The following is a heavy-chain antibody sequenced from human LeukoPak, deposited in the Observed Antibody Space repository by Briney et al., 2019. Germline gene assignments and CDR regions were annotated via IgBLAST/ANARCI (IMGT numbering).Heavy chain of an antibody. CDR1: GGSISSYY. J-gene: IGHJ6*02. CDR3: ARWDPPYYYYGMDG. V-gene: IGHV4-59*01. D-gene: IGHD1-26*01. Sequence: SETLSLTCTVSGGSISSYYWSWIRQPPGKGLEWIGYIYYSGSTNYNPSLKSRVTISVDTSKNQFSLKLSSVTAADTAVYYCARWDPPYYYYGMDGWGQGTTVTVSS. CDR2: IYYSGST.